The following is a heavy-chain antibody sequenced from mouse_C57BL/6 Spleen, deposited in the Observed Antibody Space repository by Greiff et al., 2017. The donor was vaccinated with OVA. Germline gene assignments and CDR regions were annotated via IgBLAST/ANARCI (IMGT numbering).Heavy chain of an antibody. Sequence: EVMLVESGGGLVKPGGSLKLSCAASGFSFSDYGLHWVRQAPEKGLEWVAYISSGSSTIYSAATVKGRFTISRDNAKKTLFLQRTRLRSEDTAMYYGARPYYDSSPYIDYGGQGTTLTVSS. J-gene: IGHJ2*01. V-gene: IGHV5-17*01. CDR1: GFSFSDYG. CDR3: ARPYYDSSPYIDY. D-gene: IGHD1-1*01. CDR2: ISSGSSTI.